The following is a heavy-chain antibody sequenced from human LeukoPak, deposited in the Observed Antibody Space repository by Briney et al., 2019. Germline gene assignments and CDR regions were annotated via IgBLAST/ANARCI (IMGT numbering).Heavy chain of an antibody. V-gene: IGHV4-39*01. D-gene: IGHD4-17*01. CDR3: ARLDYGDPYFDY. J-gene: IGHJ4*02. CDR1: GGSISRSSNY. CDR2: IYYSGST. Sequence: SETLSLTCSVSGGSISRSSNYWGWIRQPPGKGLEWIGNIYYSGSTYYNPSLKSRVTISVDTSKNKFSLKLSSVTAADTAVYYCARLDYGDPYFDYWGQGTLVTVSS.